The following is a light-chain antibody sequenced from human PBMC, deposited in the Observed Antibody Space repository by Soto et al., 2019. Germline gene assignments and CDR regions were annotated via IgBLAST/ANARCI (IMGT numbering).Light chain of an antibody. CDR1: QSFSSN. CDR3: QQYNNWPLT. J-gene: IGKJ4*01. V-gene: IGKV3-15*01. CDR2: GAS. Sequence: EILMTQSPATLSVSPGERVTLSCLARQSFSSNLAWYQQKPGQAPRLHIYGASTRATGIPARFSGSGSGTEFTLTISSLQSEDFAVYYCQQYNNWPLTVGGGTKVEIK.